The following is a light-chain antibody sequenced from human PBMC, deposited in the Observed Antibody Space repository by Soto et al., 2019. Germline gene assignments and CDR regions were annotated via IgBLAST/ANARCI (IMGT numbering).Light chain of an antibody. V-gene: IGLV2-23*01. CDR3: CSYAGSNTYVI. CDR2: EGT. Sequence: QSALAQPASVSGSPGQSITISCTGTSSDVGSYDLVSWYQHHPGSAPKLMIYEGTERPSGISNRFSGSKSGNTASLTISGLQAEDEADYYCCSYAGSNTYVIFGGGTKVTV. CDR1: SSDVGSYDL. J-gene: IGLJ2*01.